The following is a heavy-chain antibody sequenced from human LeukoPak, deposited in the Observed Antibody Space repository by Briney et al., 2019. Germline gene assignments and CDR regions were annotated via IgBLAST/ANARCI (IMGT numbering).Heavy chain of an antibody. CDR1: GGTFSSYA. D-gene: IGHD1-26*01. CDR2: IIPIFGTA. J-gene: IGHJ3*02. Sequence: SVKVSCKASGGTFSSYAISWVRQAPGQGLEWMGGIIPIFGTANYAQKFQGRVTITAGESTSTAYMELSSLRSEDTAVYYCARVGALSGSYYIDGAFDIWGQGTMVTVSS. CDR3: ARVGALSGSYYIDGAFDI. V-gene: IGHV1-69*13.